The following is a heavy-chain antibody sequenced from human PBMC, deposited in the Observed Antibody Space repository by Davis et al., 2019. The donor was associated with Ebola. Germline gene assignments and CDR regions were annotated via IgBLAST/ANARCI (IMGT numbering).Heavy chain of an antibody. CDR2: IYSGGST. J-gene: IGHJ5*02. CDR3: AREDGADYGGFDP. D-gene: IGHD4-17*01. CDR1: GFTVSSNY. V-gene: IGHV3-53*04. Sequence: GESLKISCAASGFTVSSNYMSWVRQAPGKGLEWVSVIYSGGSTYYADSVKGRFTISRHNSKNTLYLQMNNLRAEDTAVYYCAREDGADYGGFDPWGQGTLVTVSS.